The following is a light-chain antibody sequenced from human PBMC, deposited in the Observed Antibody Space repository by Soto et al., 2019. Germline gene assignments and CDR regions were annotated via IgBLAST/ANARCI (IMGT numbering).Light chain of an antibody. CDR2: GAS. Sequence: EIVLTQSPGTLSLSPGERATLSCRASQSVSSYLAWYQQKPGQAPRLLIYGASTRATGISARFSGSGSGTDFTLTISSLESEDFAVYYCQQRSNWPVTFGQGTKVDIK. CDR1: QSVSSY. CDR3: QQRSNWPVT. V-gene: IGKV3-11*01. J-gene: IGKJ1*01.